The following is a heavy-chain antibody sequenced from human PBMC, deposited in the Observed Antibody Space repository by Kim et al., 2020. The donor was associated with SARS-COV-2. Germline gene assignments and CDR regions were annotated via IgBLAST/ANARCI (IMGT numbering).Heavy chain of an antibody. Sequence: ASVKVSCKASGYTFTSYYMHWVRQAPGQGLEWMGIINPSGGSTSYAQKFQGRVTMTRDTSTSTVYMELSSLRSEDTAVYYCARAGGNTAMVHRGSGWFDPWGQGTLVTVSS. CDR2: INPSGGST. CDR3: ARAGGNTAMVHRGSGWFDP. J-gene: IGHJ5*02. V-gene: IGHV1-46*01. CDR1: GYTFTSYY. D-gene: IGHD5-18*01.